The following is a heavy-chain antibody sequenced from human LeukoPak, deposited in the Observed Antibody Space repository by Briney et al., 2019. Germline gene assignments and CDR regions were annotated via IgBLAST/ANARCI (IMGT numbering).Heavy chain of an antibody. CDR3: AREHYDILTGYLPDY. D-gene: IGHD3-9*01. Sequence: GGSLRLSCAASGFTFSSHWMHWVRQAPGKGLVWVSRINSDGSSTSYADSVKGRFTISRDNAKNTLYLQMNSLRAEDTAVYYCAREHYDILTGYLPDYWGQGTLVTVSS. CDR2: INSDGSST. CDR1: GFTFSSHW. V-gene: IGHV3-74*01. J-gene: IGHJ4*02.